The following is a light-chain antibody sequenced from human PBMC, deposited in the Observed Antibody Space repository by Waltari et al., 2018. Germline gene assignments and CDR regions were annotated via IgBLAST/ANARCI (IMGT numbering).Light chain of an antibody. CDR1: HSVSRA. V-gene: IGKV3-20*01. CDR3: QHYLRLPVT. J-gene: IGKJ1*01. Sequence: EIVLTQSPATLSLSLGKRATFPCRASHSVSRALTWYQQNPGQAPRLLIYGASTRATGIPDRFSGSGSGTDFSLTISRLEPDDFAVYYCQHYLRLPVTFGQGTTVEI. CDR2: GAS.